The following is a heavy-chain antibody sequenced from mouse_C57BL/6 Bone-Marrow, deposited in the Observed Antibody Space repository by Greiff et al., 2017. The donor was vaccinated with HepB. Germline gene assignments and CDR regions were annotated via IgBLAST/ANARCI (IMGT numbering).Heavy chain of an antibody. J-gene: IGHJ4*01. CDR3: ARSYYSNSGAMDY. Sequence: LVESGAELARPGASVKLSCKASGYTFTSYGISWVKQRTGQGLEWIGEIYPRSGNTYYNEKFTGKATLTVYKSSSTAYMELRSLTSEDSAVYCCARSYYSNSGAMDYWGQGTSVTVSS. V-gene: IGHV1-81*01. CDR1: GYTFTSYG. CDR2: IYPRSGNT. D-gene: IGHD2-5*01.